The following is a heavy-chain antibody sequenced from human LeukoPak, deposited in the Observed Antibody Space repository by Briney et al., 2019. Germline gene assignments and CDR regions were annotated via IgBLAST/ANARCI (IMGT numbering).Heavy chain of an antibody. CDR2: ISWNSGSI. CDR1: GFTFDDYA. J-gene: IGHJ3*02. CDR3: AKDIRQQCRDAFDI. D-gene: IGHD6-13*01. Sequence: GGSLRLSCAASGFTFDDYAMHWVRQAPGKGLEWVSGISWNSGSIGYADSVKGRFTISRDNAKNSLYLQMNSLRAEDTALYYCAKDIRQQCRDAFDIWGQGTMVTVSS. V-gene: IGHV3-9*01.